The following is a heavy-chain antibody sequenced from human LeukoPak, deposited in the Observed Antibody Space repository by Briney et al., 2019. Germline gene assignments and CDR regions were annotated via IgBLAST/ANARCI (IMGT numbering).Heavy chain of an antibody. CDR1: GGPFSGFF. Sequence: SETLCLTCANYGGPFSGFFWSWIRQPPGKGLEWIGEINHSGGTNYNPSLKSRVTISIDASKSQSSLKLTSVTAADTAVYYCARASSYVAAARYDPAWFGPWGQGTPVTVSS. J-gene: IGHJ5*02. CDR3: ARASSYVAAARYDPAWFGP. CDR2: INHSGGT. V-gene: IGHV4-34*01. D-gene: IGHD4/OR15-4a*01.